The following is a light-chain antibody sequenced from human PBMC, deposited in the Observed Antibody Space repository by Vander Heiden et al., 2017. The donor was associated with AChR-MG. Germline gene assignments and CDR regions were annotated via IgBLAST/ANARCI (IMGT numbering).Light chain of an antibody. Sequence: QSLLTQPPSASGPPGQSVTISCSGSSSDIGINTVNWYQQLPGTAPKLLIYSNNLRPSGVPDRFSGSKSGTSASLAISGLQSEDEATYYCSTWDDSLNDLVIFGGGTKLTVL. J-gene: IGLJ2*01. CDR3: STWDDSLNDLVI. CDR1: SSDIGINT. CDR2: SNN. V-gene: IGLV1-44*01.